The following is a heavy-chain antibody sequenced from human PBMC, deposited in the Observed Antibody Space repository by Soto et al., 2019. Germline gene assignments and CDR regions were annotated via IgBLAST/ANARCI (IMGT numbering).Heavy chain of an antibody. J-gene: IGHJ6*02. CDR1: GFTFSSYG. V-gene: IGHV3-33*01. Sequence: GGSLRLSCAASGFTFSSYGMHWVRQAPGKGLEWVAVIWYDGSNKYYADSVKGRFTISRDNSKNTLYLQMNSLRAEDTAVYYCARGLYCGGDCYLLNYYYYGMDVWGQGTTVTVSS. CDR2: IWYDGSNK. D-gene: IGHD2-21*02. CDR3: ARGLYCGGDCYLLNYYYYGMDV.